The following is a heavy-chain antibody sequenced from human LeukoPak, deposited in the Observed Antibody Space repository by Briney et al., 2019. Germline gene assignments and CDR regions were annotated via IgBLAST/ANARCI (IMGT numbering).Heavy chain of an antibody. V-gene: IGHV3-21*01. CDR2: ISSSSSYI. CDR1: GFTFSSYS. Sequence: GGSLRLSCAASGFTFSSYSMNWVGQAPGKGLEWVSSISSSSSYIYYADSVKGRFTISRDNAKNSLYLQMNSLRAEDTAVYYCARSSVYYYGMDVWGQGTTVTVSS. CDR3: ARSSVYYYGMDV. J-gene: IGHJ6*02.